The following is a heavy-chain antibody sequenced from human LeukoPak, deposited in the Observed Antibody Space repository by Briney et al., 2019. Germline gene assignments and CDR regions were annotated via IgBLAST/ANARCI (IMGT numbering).Heavy chain of an antibody. CDR3: ARDHEDVYGSGSYKL. CDR2: ISAYNGKT. D-gene: IGHD3-10*01. J-gene: IGHJ4*02. V-gene: IGHV1-18*01. Sequence: ASVKVSCKAIGGIFSKWSISWVRQAPGQGLEWMGWISAYNGKTEYAQRFQDRVTMTTDTSTTTAYMELRSLRSDDTAMYYCARDHEDVYGSGSYKLWGQGTRVTVSS. CDR1: GGIFSKWS.